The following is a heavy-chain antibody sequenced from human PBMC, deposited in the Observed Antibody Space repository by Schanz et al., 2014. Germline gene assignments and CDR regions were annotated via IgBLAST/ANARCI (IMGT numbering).Heavy chain of an antibody. D-gene: IGHD1-26*01. CDR3: VKDLQRELLRDDHYYGMDV. J-gene: IGHJ6*02. Sequence: VQLVESGGGVVQPGRSLRLSCAASGFTFDDYAMHWVRQAPGKGLEWVSGISWNSGSIGYADSVKGRFTTSRDNSKNTMYLQMNSLRAEDTAVYYCVKDLQRELLRDDHYYGMDVWGQGTTVTVSS. V-gene: IGHV3-9*01. CDR2: ISWNSGSI. CDR1: GFTFDDYA.